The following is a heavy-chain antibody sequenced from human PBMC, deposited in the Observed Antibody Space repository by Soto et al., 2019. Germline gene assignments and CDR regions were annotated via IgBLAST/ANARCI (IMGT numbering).Heavy chain of an antibody. CDR3: AREGYYDSSGGGLYY. CDR2: ISYDGSNK. D-gene: IGHD3-22*01. J-gene: IGHJ4*02. CDR1: GFTFSSYA. V-gene: IGHV3-30-3*01. Sequence: QVQLVESGGGVVQPGRSLRLSCAASGFTFSSYAMHWVRQAPGKGLEWVAVISYDGSNKYYADSVKGRFTISRDNSKNTLYLQMNSLRAEDTAVYYCAREGYYDSSGGGLYYWGQGTLVTVSS.